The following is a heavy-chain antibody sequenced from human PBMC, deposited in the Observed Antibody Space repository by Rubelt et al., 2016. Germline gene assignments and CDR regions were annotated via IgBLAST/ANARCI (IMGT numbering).Heavy chain of an antibody. V-gene: IGHV4-59*01. Sequence: GPGLVKPSETLSLTCKVSDGSINNYYWSWIRQPPGKGLEWIGHIYSRGSTNYNPSLKSRLTMSVDTSKNHFSLRLTAVTAADTAVDYCARDANVHYYDSSGGIDYWCQGTLVTVSS. D-gene: IGHD3-22*01. CDR1: DGSINNYY. CDR3: ARDANVHYYDSSGGIDY. CDR2: IYSRGST. J-gene: IGHJ4*02.